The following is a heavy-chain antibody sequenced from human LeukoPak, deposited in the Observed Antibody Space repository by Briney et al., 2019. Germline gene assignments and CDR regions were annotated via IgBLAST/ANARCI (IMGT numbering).Heavy chain of an antibody. CDR2: INPNSGGT. Sequence: ASVKVSCKASGYTFTGYYMHWVRQAPGQGLEWMGWINPNSGGTNYAQKFQGRVTMTRDTSISTAYMELSRLRSGDTAVYYCARADYCSGGSCYSGNFDYWGQGTLVTVSS. V-gene: IGHV1-2*02. D-gene: IGHD2-15*01. CDR1: GYTFTGYY. CDR3: ARADYCSGGSCYSGNFDY. J-gene: IGHJ4*02.